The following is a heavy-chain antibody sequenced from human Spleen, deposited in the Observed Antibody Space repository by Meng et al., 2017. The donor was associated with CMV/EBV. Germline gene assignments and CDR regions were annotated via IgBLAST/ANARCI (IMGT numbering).Heavy chain of an antibody. J-gene: IGHJ5*01. CDR1: GFTFSRYA. Sequence: GGSLRLACAASGFTFSRYAMVWVRHAPGKGLEWVSSISGTGGHAYYADSVTGRFTISRDNSKNTLYLQMNSLRVEDTAVFYCARGHCSSTSCYNWFDSWGQGTLVTVSS. D-gene: IGHD2-2*01. CDR2: ISGTGGHA. CDR3: ARGHCSSTSCYNWFDS. V-gene: IGHV3-23*01.